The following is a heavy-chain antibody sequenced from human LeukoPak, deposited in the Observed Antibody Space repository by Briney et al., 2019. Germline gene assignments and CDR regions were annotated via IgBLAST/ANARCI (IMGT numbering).Heavy chain of an antibody. Sequence: PSETLSLTCTVSGYSISSGYYWGWIRQPPGKGLEWIGSIYHSGSTYYNPSLKSRVTISVDTSKNQFSLKLSSVTAADTAVYYCARSPFENGANDAWGQGTLVTVSS. CDR2: IYHSGST. V-gene: IGHV4-38-2*02. CDR3: ARSPFENGANDA. CDR1: GYSISSGYY. J-gene: IGHJ5*02. D-gene: IGHD3-9*01.